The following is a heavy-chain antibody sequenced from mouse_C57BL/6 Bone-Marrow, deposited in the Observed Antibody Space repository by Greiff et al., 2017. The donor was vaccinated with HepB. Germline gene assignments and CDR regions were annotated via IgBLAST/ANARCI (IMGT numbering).Heavy chain of an antibody. CDR3: APFYDAMDY. CDR2: ISYDGSN. CDR1: GYSITSGYY. Sequence: DVQLQESGPGLVKPSQSLSLTCSVTGYSITSGYYWNWIRQFPGNKLEWMGYISYDGSNNYNPSLKNRISITRDTSKNQFFLKLNSVTTEDTATYYCAPFYDAMDYWGQGTSVTVSS. J-gene: IGHJ4*01. V-gene: IGHV3-6*01.